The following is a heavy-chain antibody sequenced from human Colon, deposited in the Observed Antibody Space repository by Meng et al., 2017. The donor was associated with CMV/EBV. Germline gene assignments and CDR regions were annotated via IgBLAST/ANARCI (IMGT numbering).Heavy chain of an antibody. V-gene: IGHV3-30*02. D-gene: IGHD2-2*01. CDR1: GFTFSSYG. CDR2: IRYDGANK. Sequence: GGSLRLSCAASGFTFSSYGMHWVRQAPGKGLEWLAFIRYDGANKYYADSVKGRYTISRDNSKSTLYLQINSLRAEDTAVYYCARESGGPYCSSTSCHFGMDVWGQGTTVTVSS. J-gene: IGHJ6*02. CDR3: ARESGGPYCSSTSCHFGMDV.